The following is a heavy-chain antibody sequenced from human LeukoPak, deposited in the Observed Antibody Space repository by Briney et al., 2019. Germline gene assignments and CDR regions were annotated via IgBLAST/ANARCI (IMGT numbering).Heavy chain of an antibody. Sequence: SETLSLTCTVSGGSIGSGGYYWSWIRQHPRKGLEWIGYIYYSGSTYYNPSLKSRVTISVDTSKNQFSLKLSSVTAADTAVYYCATSGGGDILTGYYRFDYWGQGTLVTVSS. CDR3: ATSGGGDILTGYYRFDY. V-gene: IGHV4-31*03. CDR1: GGSIGSGGYY. CDR2: IYYSGST. D-gene: IGHD3-9*01. J-gene: IGHJ4*02.